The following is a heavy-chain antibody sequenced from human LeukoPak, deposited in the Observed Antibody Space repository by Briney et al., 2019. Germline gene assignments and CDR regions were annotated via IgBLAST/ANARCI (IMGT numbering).Heavy chain of an antibody. D-gene: IGHD3-10*01. CDR3: ARGRVPYYMDV. V-gene: IGHV3-21*01. J-gene: IGHJ6*03. Sequence: GGSLRLSCAASGFTFSSYSMNWVRQAPGKGLEWVSSISSSSNYIYYADSVKGRFTISRDNAKNSLYLQMNSLRAEDTAVYYCARGRVPYYMDVWGKGTTVTVSS. CDR2: ISSSSNYI. CDR1: GFTFSSYS.